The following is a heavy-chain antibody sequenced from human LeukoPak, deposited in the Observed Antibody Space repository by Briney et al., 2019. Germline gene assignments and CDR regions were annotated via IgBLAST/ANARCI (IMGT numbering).Heavy chain of an antibody. CDR3: AVTSGWRRYFHH. D-gene: IGHD6-19*01. Sequence: GASVKVSCKASGYTFTGYYMHWVRQAPGQGLEWMGWINPDSGGTNYPQKFLGRVTMARDTSINTAYMELSRLRSDDTALYYCAVTSGWRRYFHHWGQSTLVTVSS. V-gene: IGHV1-2*02. CDR2: INPDSGGT. CDR1: GYTFTGYY. J-gene: IGHJ1*01.